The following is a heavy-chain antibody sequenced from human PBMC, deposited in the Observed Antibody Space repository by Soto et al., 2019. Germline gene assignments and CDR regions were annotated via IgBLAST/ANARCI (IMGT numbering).Heavy chain of an antibody. V-gene: IGHV4-59*01. D-gene: IGHD2-2*01. Sequence: PSETLSLTCTVSGGSISSYYWSWIRQPPGKGLEWIGYIYYSGSTNYNPSLKSRVTISVDTSKNQFSLKLSSVTAADTAVYYCARGVVPAATHPPYFDYWGQGTLVTVSS. J-gene: IGHJ4*02. CDR2: IYYSGST. CDR1: GGSISSYY. CDR3: ARGVVPAATHPPYFDY.